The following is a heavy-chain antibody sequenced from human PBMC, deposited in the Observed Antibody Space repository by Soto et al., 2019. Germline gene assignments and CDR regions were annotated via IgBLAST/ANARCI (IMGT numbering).Heavy chain of an antibody. CDR3: AKERSSGWSLDY. CDR2: ISGSGDST. J-gene: IGHJ4*02. CDR1: GFTFSTYA. D-gene: IGHD6-19*01. V-gene: IGHV3-23*01. Sequence: PGGSLRLSCAASGFTFSTYAMNWVRQAPGKGLEWVSGISGSGDSTYYADSVKGRSTVSRDNSKNTLYLQMNSLRAEDTAVFYCAKERSSGWSLDYWGQGTLVTVSS.